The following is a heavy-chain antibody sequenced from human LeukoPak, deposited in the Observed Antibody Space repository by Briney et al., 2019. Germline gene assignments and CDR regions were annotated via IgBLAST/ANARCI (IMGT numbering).Heavy chain of an antibody. Sequence: ASVKVSCKASGYTFTGYYMQSVPEAPRQGLEWMGRIKPNSGGTNYAHKFQGRVTMTTATSISPATMELSRRRSDDTAVYYCARDRFSGYYSSTPSNWFDPWGPGTLVTVSS. D-gene: IGHD3-22*01. J-gene: IGHJ5*02. CDR3: ARDRFSGYYSSTPSNWFDP. CDR2: IKPNSGGT. V-gene: IGHV1-2*06. CDR1: GYTFTGYY.